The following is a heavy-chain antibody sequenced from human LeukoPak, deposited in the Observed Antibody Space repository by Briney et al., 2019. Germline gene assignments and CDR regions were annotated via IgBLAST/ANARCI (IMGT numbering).Heavy chain of an antibody. CDR3: ARDDGVWGATDWFDP. CDR1: GFTFSDYY. V-gene: IGHV3-11*01. CDR2: ISSSGSTI. D-gene: IGHD1-26*01. Sequence: GGSLRLSCAASGFTFSDYYMSWIRQAPGKGLEWVSYISSSGSTIYYADSVKGRFTISRDNAKNSLYLQMNSLRAEVTAVYYCARDDGVWGATDWFDPWGQGTLVTVSS. J-gene: IGHJ5*02.